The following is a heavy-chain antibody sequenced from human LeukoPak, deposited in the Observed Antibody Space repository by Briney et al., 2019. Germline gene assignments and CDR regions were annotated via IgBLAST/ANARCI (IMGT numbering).Heavy chain of an antibody. CDR1: GGSFNGYY. D-gene: IGHD5-18*01. V-gene: IGHV4-59*01. CDR2: IYSSGTT. Sequence: SETLSLTCTVSGGSFNGYYWSWIRQPPGKGLEWIGYIYSSGTTNYNPSLKSRVTISVDTSKNQFSLKLSSVTAADTALYYCARESLSQYNYGYGSFDYWGQGTPVTVSS. J-gene: IGHJ4*02. CDR3: ARESLSQYNYGYGSFDY.